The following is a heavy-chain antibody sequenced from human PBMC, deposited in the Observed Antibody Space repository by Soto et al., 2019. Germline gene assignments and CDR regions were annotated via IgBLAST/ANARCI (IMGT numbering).Heavy chain of an antibody. CDR1: GFSLSTSGVG. CDR2: IYWDDDK. D-gene: IGHD2-2*02. Sequence: SGPTLVNPTQTLTLTCTFSGFSLSTSGVGVGWIRQPPGKALEWLALIYWDDDKRYSPSLKSRLTITKDTSKNQVVLTMTNMDPVDTATCYCAHSPDCSSTSCYSWFDPWGQGTLVTVS. J-gene: IGHJ5*02. CDR3: AHSPDCSSTSCYSWFDP. V-gene: IGHV2-5*02.